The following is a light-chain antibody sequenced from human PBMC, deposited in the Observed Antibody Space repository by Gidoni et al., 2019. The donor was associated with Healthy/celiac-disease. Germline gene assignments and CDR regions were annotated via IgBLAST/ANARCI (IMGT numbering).Light chain of an antibody. Sequence: QSALTQPASVSGFPGQSITISCTGTSSDVGGYNYVSWYQQHPGKAPKLMIYEVSNRPSGVSNRFSGSKSGNTASLTISGLQAEDEADYYCSSYTSSSTLRVFGGGTKLTVL. CDR1: SSDVGGYNY. CDR2: EVS. V-gene: IGLV2-14*01. CDR3: SSYTSSSTLRV. J-gene: IGLJ3*02.